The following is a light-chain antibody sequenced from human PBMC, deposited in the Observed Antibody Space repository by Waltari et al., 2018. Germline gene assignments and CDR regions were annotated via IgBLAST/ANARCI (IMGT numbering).Light chain of an antibody. Sequence: QSVLTPPPSASGTPGQRVTISCSGSSSHIGTYFVCWYQPPPGPAPQLLIYKNNQRPSGVPARFSGSKSGTSASLAISGLRSEDEADYYCATWDDSLSGEVFGGGTKLTVL. V-gene: IGLV1-47*01. CDR1: SSHIGTYF. CDR3: ATWDDSLSGEV. CDR2: KNN. J-gene: IGLJ3*02.